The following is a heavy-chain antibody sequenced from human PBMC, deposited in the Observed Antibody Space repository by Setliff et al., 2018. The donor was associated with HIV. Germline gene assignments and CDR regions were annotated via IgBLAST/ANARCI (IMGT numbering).Heavy chain of an antibody. V-gene: IGHV4-61*09. D-gene: IGHD3-9*01. J-gene: IGHJ4*02. CDR1: GGSINSGSYY. CDR2: IYA. CDR3: AKTSNTGYLFCSDY. Sequence: SETLSLTCTVSGGSINSGSYYWNWIRQPAGKGLEWIGHIYADSLQGRFTISRDDSKNSVYLQMNTLGAEDTAVYYCAKTSNTGYLFCSDYWGQGTLVTVSS.